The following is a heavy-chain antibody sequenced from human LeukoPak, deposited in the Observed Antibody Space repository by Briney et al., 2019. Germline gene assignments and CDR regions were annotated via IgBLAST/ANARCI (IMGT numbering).Heavy chain of an antibody. CDR3: ARTYYYGSGSYYQVDY. Sequence: WDDDKYYSTSLKTRLTISKDTSKNQVVLTMTNMDPVDTATYYCARTYYYGSGSYYQVDYWGQGTLVTVSS. J-gene: IGHJ4*02. V-gene: IGHV2-70*01. D-gene: IGHD3-10*01. CDR2: WDDDK.